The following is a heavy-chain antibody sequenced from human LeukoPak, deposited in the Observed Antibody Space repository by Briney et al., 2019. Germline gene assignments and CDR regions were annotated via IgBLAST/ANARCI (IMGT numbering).Heavy chain of an antibody. D-gene: IGHD1-1*01. V-gene: IGHV3-23*01. J-gene: IGHJ4*02. Sequence: GGSLGLSCAASGFTFTSYAMSWVRQAPGKGLEGVSAISGSGGSTYYADSVKGRFTISRDNSKNTLYLQMNSLRAEDTAVYYCAKWYNWNDGDPGYWGQGTLVTVSS. CDR1: GFTFTSYA. CDR2: ISGSGGST. CDR3: AKWYNWNDGDPGY.